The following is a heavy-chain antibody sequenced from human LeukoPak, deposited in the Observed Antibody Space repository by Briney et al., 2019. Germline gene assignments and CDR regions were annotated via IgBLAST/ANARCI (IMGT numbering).Heavy chain of an antibody. CDR2: IYTSGST. Sequence: PSETLSLTCTVSGGSINSGSYYWSWIRQPAGKGLEWIGRIYTSGSTNYNPSLKSRVTISVDTSKNQFSLKLSSVTAADTAVYYCARVGRYCSSTSCYKGAFDIWGQGTMVTVSS. CDR1: GGSINSGSYY. D-gene: IGHD2-2*02. J-gene: IGHJ3*02. V-gene: IGHV4-61*02. CDR3: ARVGRYCSSTSCYKGAFDI.